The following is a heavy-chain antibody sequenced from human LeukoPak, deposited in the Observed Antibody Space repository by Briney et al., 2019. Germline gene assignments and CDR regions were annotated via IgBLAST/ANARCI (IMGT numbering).Heavy chain of an antibody. J-gene: IGHJ4*02. CDR3: ARDAGTSSGWYKSLDY. CDR1: GYTFTSYG. CDR2: ISAYNGNT. V-gene: IGHV1-18*01. D-gene: IGHD6-19*01. Sequence: ASVKVSCKASGYTFTSYGISWVRQAPGQGLEWMGWISAYNGNTNYAQKLKGRVTMTTDTSTSTAYMELRSLRSDDTAVYYCARDAGTSSGWYKSLDYWGQGTLVTVSS.